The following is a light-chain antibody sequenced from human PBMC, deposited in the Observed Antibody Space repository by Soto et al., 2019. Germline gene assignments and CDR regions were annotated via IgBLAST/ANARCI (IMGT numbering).Light chain of an antibody. J-gene: IGKJ2*02. CDR3: QQYYRSCT. CDR1: QSVTDW. V-gene: IGKV1-5*01. CDR2: DAS. Sequence: DIQLTQSPSTLSASVGDRVTITCRASQSVTDWVAWYQQKPGKAPKLMIYDASSLQSGFPSRFSGSGSGTEFSLTISSLQPDDFATYYCQQYYRSCTFGQGTKVEIK.